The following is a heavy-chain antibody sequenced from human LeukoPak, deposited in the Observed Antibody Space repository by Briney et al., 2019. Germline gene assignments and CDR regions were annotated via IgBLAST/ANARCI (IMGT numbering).Heavy chain of an antibody. J-gene: IGHJ4*02. D-gene: IGHD5-18*01. CDR3: SRLRGYSYGYADY. V-gene: IGHV3-48*04. CDR1: GFTFSSYS. Sequence: GGSLRLSCAASGFTFSSYSMNWVRQAPGKGLEWVSYISSSSSTIYYADSVKGRFTISRDNAKNSLYLQMNSLRAEDTAVCYCSRLRGYSYGYADYWGQGTLVTVSS. CDR2: ISSSSSTI.